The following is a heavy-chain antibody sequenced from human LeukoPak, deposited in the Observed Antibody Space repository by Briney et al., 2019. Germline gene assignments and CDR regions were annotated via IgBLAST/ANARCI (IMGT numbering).Heavy chain of an antibody. CDR2: INPSGIGST. D-gene: IGHD4-17*01. V-gene: IGHV1-46*02. J-gene: IGHJ4*02. Sequence: GASVKVSCKASGYTFNNYYMHWVRQAPGQGLEWMGIINPSGIGSTSYALKFQGRVTMTRDTSISTAYMELSRLRSDDTAVYYCAREEVDYGATFAHWGQGTLVTVSS. CDR3: AREEVDYGATFAH. CDR1: GYTFNNYY.